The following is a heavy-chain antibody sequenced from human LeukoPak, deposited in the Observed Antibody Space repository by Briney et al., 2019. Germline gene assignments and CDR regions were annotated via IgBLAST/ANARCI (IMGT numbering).Heavy chain of an antibody. CDR1: GASIRSYY. D-gene: IGHD1-26*01. CDR2: IHTSGST. J-gene: IGHJ4*02. CDR3: ARRFNGGSFYFHY. V-gene: IGHV4-4*09. Sequence: SETLSLTCTVSGASIRSYYWTWIRRSPEKGLEWIGYIHTSGSTNYNPSLKSRVTMSVDTSKNQLSLKLSSVTAADTAVYYCARRFNGGSFYFHYWGQGTLVTVSS.